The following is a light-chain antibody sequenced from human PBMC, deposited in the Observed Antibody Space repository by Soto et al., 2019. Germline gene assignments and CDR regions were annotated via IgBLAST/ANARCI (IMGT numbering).Light chain of an antibody. J-gene: IGKJ1*01. CDR1: QSISSY. V-gene: IGKV1-39*01. Sequence: DIHITHSPSTLSSSFVDRVTITCRASQSISSYLNWYQQKPGKAPKLLIYAASSLQSGVPSRFSGSGSGTDFTLTISSLQPEDFATYYCQQSYSTPITFGQGTKVDIK. CDR2: AAS. CDR3: QQSYSTPIT.